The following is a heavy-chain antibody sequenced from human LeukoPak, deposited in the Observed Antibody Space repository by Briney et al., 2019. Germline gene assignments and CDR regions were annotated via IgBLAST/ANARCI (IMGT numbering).Heavy chain of an antibody. V-gene: IGHV4-38-2*02. CDR3: ARDAGNYHMRGFDV. D-gene: IGHD5-24*01. CDR1: GYSISSGYY. Sequence: SETLTLTCNVSGYSISSGYYWGWIRQPPGKGLGWIGSIYHTGTSNHNPSLKSRVIISIDTSNDQVSLKLSSVTAADTAVYYCARDAGNYHMRGFDVSGPGTLVTVSS. J-gene: IGHJ3*01. CDR2: IYHTGTS.